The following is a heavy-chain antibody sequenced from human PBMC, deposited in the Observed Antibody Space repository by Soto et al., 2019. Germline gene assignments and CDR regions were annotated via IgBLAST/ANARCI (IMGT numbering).Heavy chain of an antibody. CDR2: AYFSGGNT. CDR3: AYGSSSAWIDY. J-gene: IGHJ4*02. CDR1: GDSMRGYHFY. D-gene: IGHD6-25*01. Sequence: PSETLSLTCSVSGDSMRGYHFYWGWIRQAPGKGLEWIGSAYFSGGNTYYSPSLKSRVSISVDTSKNEFSLRLTSLTAADTAVYFCAYGSSSAWIDYWGQGTLVTVSS. V-gene: IGHV4-39*01.